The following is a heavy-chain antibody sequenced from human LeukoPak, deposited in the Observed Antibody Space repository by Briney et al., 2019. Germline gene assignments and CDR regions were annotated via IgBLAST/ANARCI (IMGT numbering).Heavy chain of an antibody. CDR1: GGSISSGDYY. D-gene: IGHD6-13*01. J-gene: IGHJ4*02. CDR3: ASSGIAAAGTPHY. Sequence: PSQTLSLTCTVSGGSISSGDYYWSWIRQPPGKGLEWIGYIYYSGSTYYNPSLKSRVTISVDTSKNQFSLKLSSVTAADTAVYYCASSGIAAAGTPHYWGQGTLVTVSS. CDR2: IYYSGST. V-gene: IGHV4-30-4*01.